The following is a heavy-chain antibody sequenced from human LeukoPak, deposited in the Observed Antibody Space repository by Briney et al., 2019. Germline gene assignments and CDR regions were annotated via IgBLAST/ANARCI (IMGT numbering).Heavy chain of an antibody. Sequence: PGGSLRLSCAASGFTFSDYYMSWIRQAPGKGLEWVSYISSSGSTIYYADSVKGRFTISRDNAKNSLYLQMNSLRAEDTAEYYCARDSSEGPNYYYYYMDVWGKGTTVTVSS. CDR3: ARDSSEGPNYYYYYMDV. J-gene: IGHJ6*03. V-gene: IGHV3-11*04. CDR1: GFTFSDYY. CDR2: ISSSGSTI.